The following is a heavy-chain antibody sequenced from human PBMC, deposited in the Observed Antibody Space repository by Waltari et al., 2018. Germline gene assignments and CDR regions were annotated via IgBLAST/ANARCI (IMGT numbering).Heavy chain of an antibody. J-gene: IGHJ5*02. D-gene: IGHD1-26*01. CDR3: AHRQGGSYYSGRAPPYWFDP. V-gene: IGHV2-5*01. Sequence: QITLKESGPTLVKPTQTLTLTCTFSGFSLSTSGVGVGWIRQPPGKALEWLALIYWNDDKRYSPSLKARLTTPKEPPKTQGVLKMTNMDPVETATYYGAHRQGGSYYSGRAPPYWFDPWGQGTLVTVSS. CDR1: GFSLSTSGVG. CDR2: IYWNDDK.